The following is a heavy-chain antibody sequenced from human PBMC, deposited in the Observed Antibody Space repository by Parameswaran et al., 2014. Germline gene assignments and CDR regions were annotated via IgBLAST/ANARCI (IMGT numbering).Heavy chain of an antibody. CDR2: IYTSGST. Sequence: RWIRQPPGKGLEWIGRIYTSGSTNYNPSLKSRVTMSVDTSKNQFSLKLSSVTAADTAVYYCARDPGEGLRRISHYYYGMDVWGQGTTVTVSS. CDR3: ARDPGEGLRRISHYYYGMDV. V-gene: IGHV4-4*07. D-gene: IGHD4-17*01. J-gene: IGHJ6*02.